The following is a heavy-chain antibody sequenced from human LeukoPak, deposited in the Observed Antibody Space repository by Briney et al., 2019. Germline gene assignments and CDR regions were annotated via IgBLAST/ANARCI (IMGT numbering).Heavy chain of an antibody. D-gene: IGHD3-22*01. CDR1: GYSFTNYW. CDR2: IYPGDSDT. V-gene: IGHV5-51*01. Sequence: GESLKISCKGSGYSFTNYWIGWVRQMPGKGLEWMGIIYPGDSDTRYSPSFQGQVTISADKSISTAYLQWSSLKASDTAMYYCARGEYYYDSSGYQPFDYWGQGTLVTVSS. CDR3: ARGEYYYDSSGYQPFDY. J-gene: IGHJ4*02.